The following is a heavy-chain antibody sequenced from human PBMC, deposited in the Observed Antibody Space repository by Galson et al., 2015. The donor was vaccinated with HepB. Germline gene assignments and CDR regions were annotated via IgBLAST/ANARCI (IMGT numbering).Heavy chain of an antibody. J-gene: IGHJ4*02. CDR3: ARGGEQWLGISGTFDF. CDR1: GFTFSTYS. CDR2: ISSNSNHI. D-gene: IGHD6-19*01. V-gene: IGHV3-21*01. Sequence: SLRLSCAASGFTFSTYSMIWSRQAPGTGLGWVTSISSNSNHIHYADALKGRFTISRDNAKNSQYLQMSSLRAEDTAVYYCARGGEQWLGISGTFDFWGQGTLVTVSS.